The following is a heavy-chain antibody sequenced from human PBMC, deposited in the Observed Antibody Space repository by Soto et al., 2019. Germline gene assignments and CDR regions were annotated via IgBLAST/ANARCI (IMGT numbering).Heavy chain of an antibody. Sequence: GGSLRLSCAASGFTFDDYAMHWVRQAPGKGLEWVSGISWNSGSIGYADSVKGRFTISRDNAKNSLYLQMNSLRAEDTALYYCAKAGPHDYSTPFYYYMDVWGKGTTVTVSS. CDR3: AKAGPHDYSTPFYYYMDV. V-gene: IGHV3-9*01. D-gene: IGHD4-4*01. CDR2: ISWNSGSI. CDR1: GFTFDDYA. J-gene: IGHJ6*03.